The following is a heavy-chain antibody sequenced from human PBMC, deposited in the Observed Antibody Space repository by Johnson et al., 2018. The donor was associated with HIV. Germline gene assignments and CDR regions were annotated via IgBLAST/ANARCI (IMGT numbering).Heavy chain of an antibody. V-gene: IGHV3-15*01. CDR1: GFTFSNAW. Sequence: VQLVESGGGVVQPGRSLRLSCAASGFTFSNAWMSWVRQAPGKGLEWVGRIKSKTDGGKTDYAAPLKGRFTSSRDDSKNTLYLQMNSLKTEDTAVYYCTTHSGYESDAFDIWGQGTMVTVSS. J-gene: IGHJ3*02. CDR2: IKSKTDGGKT. CDR3: TTHSGYESDAFDI. D-gene: IGHD5-12*01.